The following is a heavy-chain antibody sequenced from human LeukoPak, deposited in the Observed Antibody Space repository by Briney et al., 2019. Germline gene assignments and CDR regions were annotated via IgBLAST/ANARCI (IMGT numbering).Heavy chain of an antibody. CDR1: GFTFSSYG. J-gene: IGHJ4*02. CDR3: AKEQYSSSGYYFDY. V-gene: IGHV3-23*01. Sequence: GGSLRLSCAASGFTFSSYGMSWVRQAPGKGLEGVSAISGSGGSTYYADSVKGRFTISRDNSKNTLYLQMNSLRAEDTAVYYCAKEQYSSSGYYFDYWGQGTLVTVSS. D-gene: IGHD6-13*01. CDR2: ISGSGGST.